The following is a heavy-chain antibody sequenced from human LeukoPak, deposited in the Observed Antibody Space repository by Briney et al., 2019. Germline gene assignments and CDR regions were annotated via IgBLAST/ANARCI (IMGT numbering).Heavy chain of an antibody. D-gene: IGHD2-8*02. J-gene: IGHJ5*02. CDR1: GYTFTSYA. V-gene: IGHV1-3*01. CDR2: INAGNGNR. CDR3: ARDHSGLNWFDP. Sequence: ASVKVSCEASGYTFTSYAMHWVRQAPGQRLEWMGWINAGNGNRKYSQKFQGRVTITRDTSASTAYMELSSLRSEDTAVYYCARDHSGLNWFDPWGQGTLVTVSS.